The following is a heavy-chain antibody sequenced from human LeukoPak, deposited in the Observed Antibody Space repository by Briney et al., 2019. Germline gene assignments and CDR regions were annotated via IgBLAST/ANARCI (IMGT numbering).Heavy chain of an antibody. CDR1: GFTFSTSW. D-gene: IGHD4-17*01. CDR2: IKEDGSEK. J-gene: IGHJ4*02. CDR3: AKGGATVIDY. V-gene: IGHV3-7*01. Sequence: GGSLRLSCAASGFTFSTSWMIWVRQAPGKGLEWVANIKEDGSEKYYVDSVKGRFTISRDNAKNTLYLQMNSLRAEDTAVYYCAKGGATVIDYWGQGTLVTVSS.